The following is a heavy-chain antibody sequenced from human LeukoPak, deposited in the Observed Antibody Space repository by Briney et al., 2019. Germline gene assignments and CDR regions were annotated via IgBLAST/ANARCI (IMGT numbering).Heavy chain of an antibody. D-gene: IGHD6-19*01. Sequence: PGGSLRLSCAASGFTFSSYWMHWVRQAPGKGLVWVSRINTDGSSTSYADSVKGRFTISRDNAKNTLYLQMNSLRAEDTAVYYCAKESSGGWYFDYWGQGTLVTVSS. CDR2: INTDGSST. CDR1: GFTFSSYW. V-gene: IGHV3-74*01. J-gene: IGHJ4*02. CDR3: AKESSGGWYFDY.